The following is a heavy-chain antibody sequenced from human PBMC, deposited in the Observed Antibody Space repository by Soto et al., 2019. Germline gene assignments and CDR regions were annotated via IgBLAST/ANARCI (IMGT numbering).Heavy chain of an antibody. D-gene: IGHD1-26*01. J-gene: IGHJ4*02. CDR3: ARRGSGSYYDY. CDR2: ISGSGGST. CDR1: GFTFSNYA. V-gene: IGHV3-23*01. Sequence: EVQLLESGGGLLEPGGSRRLSSAASGFTFSNYAMRWVRQAPVKGLEWVSAISGSGGSTYYADSVKGRFTISRDNSKNTLYLQMNSLRAEDTAVYYCARRGSGSYYDYWGQGTLVTVSS.